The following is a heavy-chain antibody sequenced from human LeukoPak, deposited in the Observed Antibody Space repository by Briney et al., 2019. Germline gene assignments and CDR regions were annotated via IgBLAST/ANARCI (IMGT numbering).Heavy chain of an antibody. Sequence: PSETLSLTCTVSGGSIGSHFWSWIRQPPGEGLEWIGYIYYSGTTSYYPSLKSRVTISVDKSKNQFSLKLSSVTAADTAVYYCARDYYDSRGEAFDIWGLGTMVTVSS. CDR1: GGSIGSHF. J-gene: IGHJ3*02. CDR3: ARDYYDSRGEAFDI. D-gene: IGHD3-22*01. V-gene: IGHV4-59*11. CDR2: IYYSGTT.